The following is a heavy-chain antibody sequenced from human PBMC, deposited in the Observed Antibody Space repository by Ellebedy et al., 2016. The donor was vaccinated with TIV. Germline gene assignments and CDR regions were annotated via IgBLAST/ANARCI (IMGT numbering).Heavy chain of an antibody. J-gene: IGHJ4*02. D-gene: IGHD1-26*01. Sequence: GGSLRLSXAASGFTFSRHWMYWVRQAPGKGLMWVSRIKSDGTFIDYADSVMGRFTISRDNAKNTLYLQMNSLRAEDTAVYYCARDDVLGAPLDYWGQGTLVTVSS. CDR1: GFTFSRHW. CDR3: ARDDVLGAPLDY. V-gene: IGHV3-74*01. CDR2: IKSDGTFI.